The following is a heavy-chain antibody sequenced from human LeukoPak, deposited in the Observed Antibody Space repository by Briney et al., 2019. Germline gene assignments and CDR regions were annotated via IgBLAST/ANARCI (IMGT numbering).Heavy chain of an antibody. J-gene: IGHJ4*02. CDR2: ISGSGGST. Sequence: QPGGSLRLSCAVSGFTFSSYAMSWVRQAPGKGLEWVSAISGSGGSTYYADSVKGRFTISRDNSKNTLYLQMNSLRAEDTAVYYCAKAQLLWFGELSHDYWGQGTLVTVSS. D-gene: IGHD3-10*01. CDR3: AKAQLLWFGELSHDY. CDR1: GFTFSSYA. V-gene: IGHV3-23*01.